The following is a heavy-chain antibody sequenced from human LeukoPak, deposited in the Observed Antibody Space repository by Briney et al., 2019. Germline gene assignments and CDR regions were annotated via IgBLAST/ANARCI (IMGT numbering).Heavy chain of an antibody. D-gene: IGHD6-6*01. Sequence: GGSLRLSCAASGFTFDDYGMSWVRQAPGKGLEWVSGINWNGGSTGYADSVKGRFTISRDNAKSSLYLQMNSLRAEDTALYYCARGKGYSSSSGYDYWGQGTLVTVSS. CDR1: GFTFDDYG. J-gene: IGHJ4*02. V-gene: IGHV3-20*04. CDR2: INWNGGST. CDR3: ARGKGYSSSSGYDY.